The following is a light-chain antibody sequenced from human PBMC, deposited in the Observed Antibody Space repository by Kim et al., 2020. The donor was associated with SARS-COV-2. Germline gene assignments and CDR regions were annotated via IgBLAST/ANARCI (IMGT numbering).Light chain of an antibody. CDR1: SSDIGRYKY. Sequence: QSALTQPASITASPGQSITISCSGTSSDIGRYKYVSWYQHHPGQAPKLIIYDVSNRPSGISNRFSGSKSVTAASLTISGLQAEDEADYYCASYTMDNTPLFGGGTQLTVL. V-gene: IGLV2-14*03. CDR3: ASYTMDNTPL. CDR2: DVS. J-gene: IGLJ2*01.